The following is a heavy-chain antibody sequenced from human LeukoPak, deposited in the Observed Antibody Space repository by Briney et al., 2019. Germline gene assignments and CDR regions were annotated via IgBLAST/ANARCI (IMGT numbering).Heavy chain of an antibody. J-gene: IGHJ4*02. CDR1: GDSISSGGYY. D-gene: IGHD6-13*01. V-gene: IGHV4-31*03. CDR2: IYYSGNT. CDR3: ARPRYSSSSTLDY. Sequence: PSQTLSLTCTVSGDSISSGGYYWSWIRQHPGKGLVWIGYIYYSGNTFYNPSLKSRVTLSVDTSKNQFSLNLSSVTAADTAVYFCARPRYSSSSTLDYWGQGTLVTVSS.